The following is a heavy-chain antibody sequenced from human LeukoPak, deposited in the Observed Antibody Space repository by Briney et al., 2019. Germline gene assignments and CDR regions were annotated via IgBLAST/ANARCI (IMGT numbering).Heavy chain of an antibody. Sequence: ASVKVSCKASGYTFTSYGISWVRQAPGQGLEWMGWISAYNGNTNYAQKLQGRVTMTTDTSTSTAYMELRSLRSDDTAVYYCARRRYYDSSGYFALDYWGQGTLVTVSS. CDR3: ARRRYYDSSGYFALDY. CDR2: ISAYNGNT. V-gene: IGHV1-18*01. D-gene: IGHD3-22*01. CDR1: GYTFTSYG. J-gene: IGHJ4*02.